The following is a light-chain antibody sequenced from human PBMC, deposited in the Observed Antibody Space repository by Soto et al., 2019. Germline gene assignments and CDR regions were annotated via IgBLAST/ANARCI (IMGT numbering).Light chain of an antibody. Sequence: VLTQSPATLSLSPGERATLSYRVSHSVSTYLAWYQQKPGQAPRLLIYDASNRATGVPARFSGTGSETDFTLTISGLQSEDSAVYFCQQYNNWPFSFGQGTRLEIK. CDR1: HSVSTY. J-gene: IGKJ5*01. CDR3: QQYNNWPFS. CDR2: DAS. V-gene: IGKV3-11*01.